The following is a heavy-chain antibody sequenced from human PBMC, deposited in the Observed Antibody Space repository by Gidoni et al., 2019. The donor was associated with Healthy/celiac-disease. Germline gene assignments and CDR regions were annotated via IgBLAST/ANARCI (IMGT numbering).Heavy chain of an antibody. CDR2: IKSKTDGGTT. CDR3: TTDEEKVYDSSGFDY. Sequence: EVQLVESGGGLVKPGGSLRLSCAASGFTFSKAWMNWVRQAPGKGLEWVGRIKSKTDGGTTDYAAPVKGRFTISRDDSKNTLYLQMNSLKTEDTAVYYCTTDEEKVYDSSGFDYWGQGTLVTVSS. CDR1: GFTFSKAW. V-gene: IGHV3-15*07. J-gene: IGHJ4*02. D-gene: IGHD3-22*01.